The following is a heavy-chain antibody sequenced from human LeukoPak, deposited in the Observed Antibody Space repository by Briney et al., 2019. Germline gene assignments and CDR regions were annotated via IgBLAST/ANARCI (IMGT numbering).Heavy chain of an antibody. Sequence: GGSLRLSCVVSGFSFRRYWMSWVRQARGKGLEWVAKIKQDGSEKYYVDSVKGRFTISRDNAKNSLYLQMNSLRAEDTAVYHCARDGSPFDSWGQGNLVTVSS. V-gene: IGHV3-7*05. CDR2: IKQDGSEK. CDR3: ARDGSPFDS. J-gene: IGHJ4*02. CDR1: GFSFRRYW.